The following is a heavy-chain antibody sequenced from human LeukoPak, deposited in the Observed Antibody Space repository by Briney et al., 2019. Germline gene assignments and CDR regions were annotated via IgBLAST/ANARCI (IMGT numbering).Heavy chain of an antibody. J-gene: IGHJ4*02. CDR1: GFTFSSYY. Sequence: PGGSLRLSCAASGFTFSSYYMSWVRQAPGKGLEWVANIKQDGSEKYYVDSVKGRFTISSDNAKNSLYLQMNSLRAEDTAVYYCARAYLIDYWGQGTLVTVSS. V-gene: IGHV3-7*04. CDR2: IKQDGSEK. CDR3: ARAYLIDY.